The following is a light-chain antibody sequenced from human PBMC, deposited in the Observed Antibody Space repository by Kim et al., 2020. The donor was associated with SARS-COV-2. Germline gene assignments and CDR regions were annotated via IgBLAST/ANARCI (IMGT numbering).Light chain of an antibody. CDR2: EAF. Sequence: LTPGERATLSCRDSQSVGSSLLAWCQQKPGQAPRLLIYEAFKRVAGIPDRFSGSGSGTDFTLTISRPEPEDFAMYYCQQYGSSPYSFGQGTKLEI. V-gene: IGKV3-20*01. CDR3: QQYGSSPYS. CDR1: QSVGSSL. J-gene: IGKJ2*03.